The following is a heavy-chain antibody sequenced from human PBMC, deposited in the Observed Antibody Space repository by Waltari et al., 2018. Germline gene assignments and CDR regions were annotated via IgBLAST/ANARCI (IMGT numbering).Heavy chain of an antibody. J-gene: IGHJ6*03. D-gene: IGHD5-18*01. CDR1: GGSMTSHY. CDR2: VFHSGST. V-gene: IGHV4-59*11. CDR3: ARDILHSFYYYMDV. Sequence: QVQLQESGPGLVKSSETLSLTCTVSGGSMTSHYWSWIRQSPGKGLEWVGYVFHSGSTNYNPSLKSRVTMSLDTSKGQFSLRLTSVTPADTAVYYCARDILHSFYYYMDVWGKGTMVTVSS.